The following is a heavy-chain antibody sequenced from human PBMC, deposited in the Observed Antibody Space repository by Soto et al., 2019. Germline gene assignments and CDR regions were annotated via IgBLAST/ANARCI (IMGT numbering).Heavy chain of an antibody. V-gene: IGHV1-18*01. CDR1: GYTFTSYG. CDR3: ARDLYYYDSSGYYDY. D-gene: IGHD3-22*01. CDR2: ISAYNGNT. J-gene: IGHJ4*02. Sequence: QVQLVQSGAEVKKPGASVKVSCKASGYTFTSYGISWVRQAPGQGLEWMGWISAYNGNTNYAQKLQGRVTMTTDTSTSTDYMELRSLRSDDTAVYYCARDLYYYDSSGYYDYWGQGTLVTVSS.